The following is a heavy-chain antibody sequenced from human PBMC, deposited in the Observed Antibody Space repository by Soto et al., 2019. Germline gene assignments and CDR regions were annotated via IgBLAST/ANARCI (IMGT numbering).Heavy chain of an antibody. J-gene: IGHJ4*02. CDR2: ISYDGSNK. CDR3: AKVTTTVTFDY. V-gene: IGHV3-30*18. Sequence: QVQLVESGGGVVQPGRSLRLSCAASGFTFSSCGMHWVRQAPGKGLEWVAVISYDGSNKYYADSVKGRFTISRDNSKNTLYLQMNSLRAEDTAVYYCAKVTTTVTFDYWGQGPLVTVSS. CDR1: GFTFSSCG. D-gene: IGHD4-17*01.